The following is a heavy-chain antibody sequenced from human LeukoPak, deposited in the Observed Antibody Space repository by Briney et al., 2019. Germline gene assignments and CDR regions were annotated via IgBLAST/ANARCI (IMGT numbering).Heavy chain of an antibody. D-gene: IGHD6-13*01. J-gene: IGHJ3*02. CDR1: GGSISSSSYY. V-gene: IGHV4-31*03. CDR3: ARVYVAAALDAFDI. Sequence: TSETLSLTCTVSGGSISSSSYYWGWIRQHPGKGLEWIGYIYYSGSTYYNPSLKSRVTISVDTSKNQFSLKLSSVTAADTAVYYCARVYVAAALDAFDIWGQGTMVTVSS. CDR2: IYYSGST.